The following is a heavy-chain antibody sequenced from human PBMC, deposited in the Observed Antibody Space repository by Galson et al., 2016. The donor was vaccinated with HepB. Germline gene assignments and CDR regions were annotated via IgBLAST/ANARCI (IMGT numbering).Heavy chain of an antibody. CDR2: IDPTDSYT. Sequence: QSGAEVKKPGESLRISCKGSGFSFTSFWITWVRQMPGKGLEWMGKIDPTDSYTNYSPSFQGHVTISADKSISTAYLQWNSLKAPDTAMYFCATSTGDFPSHGALDIWGQGTMVTVSS. D-gene: IGHD4-17*01. CDR1: GFSFTSFW. V-gene: IGHV5-10-1*01. CDR3: ATSTGDFPSHGALDI. J-gene: IGHJ3*02.